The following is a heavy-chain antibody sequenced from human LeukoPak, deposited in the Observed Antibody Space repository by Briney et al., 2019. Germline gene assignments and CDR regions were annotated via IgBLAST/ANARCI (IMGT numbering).Heavy chain of an antibody. CDR3: ARYDQWLGFDY. CDR1: GGTFSSYA. CDR2: IIPIFGTA. J-gene: IGHJ4*02. V-gene: IGHV1-69*05. Sequence: GSSVKVSCKASGGTFSSYAISWVRQAPGQGLEWMGGIIPIFGTANYAQKFQGRVTITTDESTSTAYMELSSLRSEDTAVYYCARYDQWLGFDYWAREPWSPSPQ. D-gene: IGHD5-12*01.